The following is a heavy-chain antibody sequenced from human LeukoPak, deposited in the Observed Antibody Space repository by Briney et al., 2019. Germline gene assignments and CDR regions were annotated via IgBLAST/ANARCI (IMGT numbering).Heavy chain of an antibody. J-gene: IGHJ5*02. CDR1: GYTFTAYY. D-gene: IGHD2-15*01. Sequence: GASVKVSCKASGYTFTAYYIHCVRQAPGQGLEWTGWINPNSSGTNYAQKSQGRVTMTRDTSISTAYMELSRLRSDETAVYYCAREGCSGGSCYFWFDPWGQGTLVTVSS. CDR2: INPNSSGT. V-gene: IGHV1-2*02. CDR3: AREGCSGGSCYFWFDP.